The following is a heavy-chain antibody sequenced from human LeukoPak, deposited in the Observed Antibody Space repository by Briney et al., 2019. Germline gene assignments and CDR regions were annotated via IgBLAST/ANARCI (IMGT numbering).Heavy chain of an antibody. V-gene: IGHV4-34*01. D-gene: IGHD5-24*01. J-gene: IGHJ4*02. CDR1: GGSFSGYY. CDR2: INHSGST. CDR3: ERRGWLQFHY. Sequence: SETLSITCAVYGGSFSGYYWSWIRQPPGKGLEWIGEINHSGSTNYNPSLKSRVTISVDTSKNQFSLKVSSVTAADTAVYYCERRGWLQFHYWGQGTLVTVSS.